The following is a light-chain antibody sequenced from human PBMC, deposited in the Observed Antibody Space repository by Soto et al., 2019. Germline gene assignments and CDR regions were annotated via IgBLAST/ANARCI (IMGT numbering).Light chain of an antibody. Sequence: DIQMTQSPSSLSASVGDRVTITFRASQSISSYLNWYQQKPGKAPKLLIYAASSLQSGVPSRFSGSGSGTDFTLTISSLQPEDFAPYYCQQSYSTPVTFGQGTKVEIK. J-gene: IGKJ1*01. CDR1: QSISSY. V-gene: IGKV1-39*01. CDR2: AAS. CDR3: QQSYSTPVT.